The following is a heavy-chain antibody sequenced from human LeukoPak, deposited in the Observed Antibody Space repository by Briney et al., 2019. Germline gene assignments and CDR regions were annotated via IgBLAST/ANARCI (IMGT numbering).Heavy chain of an antibody. J-gene: IGHJ3*02. CDR1: GFTFSSYS. D-gene: IGHD6-13*01. CDR3: ARASSKQLAGYLPDGFDI. V-gene: IGHV3-21*01. Sequence: TGGSLRLSCAASGFTFSSYSMNWVRQAPGKWLEWVSSISSSGTYVYYADSVKGRFTISRDNAKNSLSLQMNSLRADDAAVYYCARASSKQLAGYLPDGFDIWGQGTMVTVSS. CDR2: ISSSGTYV.